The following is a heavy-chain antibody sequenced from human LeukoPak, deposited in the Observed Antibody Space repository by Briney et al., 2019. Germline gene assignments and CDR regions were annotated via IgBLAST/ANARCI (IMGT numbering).Heavy chain of an antibody. CDR1: GGTFSSYA. D-gene: IGHD6-19*01. CDR3: ARDGVVAGTDY. J-gene: IGHJ4*02. CDR2: ISAYNGNT. V-gene: IGHV1-18*01. Sequence: GASVKVSCKASGGTFSSYAISWVRQAPGQGLEWMGWISAYNGNTNYAQKLQGRVTMTTDTSTSTAYMELRSLRSDDTAVYYCARDGVVAGTDYWGQGTLVTVSS.